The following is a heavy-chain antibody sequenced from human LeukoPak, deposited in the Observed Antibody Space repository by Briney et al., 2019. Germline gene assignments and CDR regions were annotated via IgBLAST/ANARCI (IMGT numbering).Heavy chain of an antibody. J-gene: IGHJ4*02. Sequence: PGGSLRLSCAASGFSFSSAWMSWVRQAPGKGLEWVANIKQDGSEKYYVDSVKGRFTISRDNAKNSLYLQMNSLRAEDTAVYYCARDQLELPFDYWGQGTLVTVSS. V-gene: IGHV3-7*03. CDR1: GFSFSSAW. CDR2: IKQDGSEK. CDR3: ARDQLELPFDY. D-gene: IGHD1-7*01.